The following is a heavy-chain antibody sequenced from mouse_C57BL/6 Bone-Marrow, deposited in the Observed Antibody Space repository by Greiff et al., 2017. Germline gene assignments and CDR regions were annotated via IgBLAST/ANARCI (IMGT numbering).Heavy chain of an antibody. CDR1: GYTFTDYE. CDR2: IDPETGGT. D-gene: IGHD4-1*01. Sequence: QVQLQQSGAELVRPGASVTLSCKASGYTFTDYEMHWVKQTPVHGLEWIGAIDPETGGTAYNQKFKGKAILTADKSSSTAYMELRSLTSEDSAVYYCTRLGREDGDYWGQGTTLTVSS. J-gene: IGHJ2*01. V-gene: IGHV1-15*01. CDR3: TRLGREDGDY.